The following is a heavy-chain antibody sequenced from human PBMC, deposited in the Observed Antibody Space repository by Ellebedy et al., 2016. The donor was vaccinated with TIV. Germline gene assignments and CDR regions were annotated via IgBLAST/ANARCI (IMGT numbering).Heavy chain of an antibody. Sequence: PGGSLRLSCVASGFSLSDYGMHWVRQAPGKGLEWVTILLTVGLEKYYGDSVKGRFTISRDNSKNTLYLQMNSLRVDAPAVYYCATDLGTRAFDVWGQGTMVTVSS. V-gene: IGHV3-33*03. CDR3: ATDLGTRAFDV. CDR1: GFSLSDYG. J-gene: IGHJ3*01. CDR2: LLTVGLEK. D-gene: IGHD1-1*01.